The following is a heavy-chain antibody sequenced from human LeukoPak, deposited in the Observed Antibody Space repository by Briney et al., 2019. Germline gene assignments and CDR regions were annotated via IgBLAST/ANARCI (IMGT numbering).Heavy chain of an antibody. CDR2: ISGSGGST. D-gene: IGHD3-9*01. CDR3: AKMNVLTGYYTPNFDF. V-gene: IGHV3-23*01. J-gene: IGHJ4*02. Sequence: QPGGSLRLSCAASGFTFSSYAMSWVRQAPGKGLEWVSAISGSGGSTYYADSVRGRFTISRDNSMNTLYLQMSSLSAEDTAVYYCAKMNVLTGYYTPNFDFWGQGTLVTVSS. CDR1: GFTFSSYA.